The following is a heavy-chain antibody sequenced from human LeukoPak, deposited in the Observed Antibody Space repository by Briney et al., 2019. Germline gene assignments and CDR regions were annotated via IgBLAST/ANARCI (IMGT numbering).Heavy chain of an antibody. Sequence: SETLSLTCAVYGGSFSGYYWSWIRQPPGKGLEWIGEINHSGSTNYNPSLKSRVTISVDTSKNQFSLKLSSVTAADTAVYYCARGLADSRLEVFFGYWGQGTLVTVSS. J-gene: IGHJ4*02. CDR1: GGSFSGYY. CDR3: ARGLADSRLEVFFGY. V-gene: IGHV4-34*01. D-gene: IGHD6-25*01. CDR2: INHSGST.